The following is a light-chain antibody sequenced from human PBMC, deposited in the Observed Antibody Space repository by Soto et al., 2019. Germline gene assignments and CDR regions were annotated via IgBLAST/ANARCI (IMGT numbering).Light chain of an antibody. J-gene: IGKJ3*01. CDR2: GTS. CDR1: QTISSY. Sequence: DIQMTQSPSSLSASVGDRVTITCRASQTISSYLTWYQQKPGRAPKLLIYGTSSSQSGVTSRFSGSGSGTDFTLTISSLQPDDFETYYCQQSFSAPLTFGPGTRVDLK. CDR3: QQSFSAPLT. V-gene: IGKV1-39*01.